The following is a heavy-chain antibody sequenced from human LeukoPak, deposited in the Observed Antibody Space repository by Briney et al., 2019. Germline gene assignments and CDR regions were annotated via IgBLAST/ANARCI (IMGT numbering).Heavy chain of an antibody. CDR1: GFTFNTYW. J-gene: IGHJ4*02. CDR3: TKGGTVGFDS. V-gene: IGHV3-74*01. D-gene: IGHD1-1*01. Sequence: GGSLRLSCAASGFTFNTYWMHWVRQTPGKGLVWVSRINSDGSSTTYADSVKGRFTISRDNAKNTVYLQMNSLRDEDTAVYYCTKGGTVGFDSWGQGTVVTVSS. CDR2: INSDGSST.